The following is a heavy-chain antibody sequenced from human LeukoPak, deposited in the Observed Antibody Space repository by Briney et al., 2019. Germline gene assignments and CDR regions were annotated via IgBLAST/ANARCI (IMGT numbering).Heavy chain of an antibody. CDR3: AKAYSSSWYYYVIGY. V-gene: IGHV3-23*01. CDR2: ISGSGGST. D-gene: IGHD6-13*01. CDR1: GFTFSSYA. Sequence: GGSLRLSCAASGFTFSSYAMSWVRQAPGEGLEWVSAISGSGGSTYYADSVKGRFTISRDNSKNTLYLQMNSLRAEDTAVYYCAKAYSSSWYYYVIGYWGQGTLVTVSS. J-gene: IGHJ4*02.